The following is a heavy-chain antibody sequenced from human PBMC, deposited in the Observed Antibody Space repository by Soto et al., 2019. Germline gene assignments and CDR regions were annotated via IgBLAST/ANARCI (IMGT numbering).Heavy chain of an antibody. CDR2: INSDGSST. D-gene: IGHD1-7*01. Sequence: GGSLRLSCAASGFTFGSYWMHWVRQAPGKGLVWVSRINSDGSSTGYADSAKGRFTISKDNAKNTLYLQMNSLRAEDTAEYYCAREKKDNWNYVNWFDPWGQGTLVTVSS. CDR1: GFTFGSYW. CDR3: AREKKDNWNYVNWFDP. J-gene: IGHJ5*02. V-gene: IGHV3-74*01.